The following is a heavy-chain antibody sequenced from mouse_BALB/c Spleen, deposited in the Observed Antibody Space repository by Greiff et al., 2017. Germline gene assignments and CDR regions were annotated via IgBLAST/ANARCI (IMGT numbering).Heavy chain of an antibody. Sequence: VKLQESGPQLVRPGASVKISCKASGYSFTSYWMHWVKQRPGQGLEWIGMIDPSDSETRLNQKFKDKATLTVDKSSSTAYMQLSSPTSEDSAVYYCARGYGNPYGMDYWGQGTSVTVSS. J-gene: IGHJ4*01. CDR3: ARGYGNPYGMDY. CDR1: GYSFTSYW. V-gene: IGHV1S126*01. D-gene: IGHD2-1*01. CDR2: IDPSDSET.